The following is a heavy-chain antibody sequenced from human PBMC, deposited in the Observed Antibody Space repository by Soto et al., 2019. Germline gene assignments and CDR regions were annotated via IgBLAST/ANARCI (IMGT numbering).Heavy chain of an antibody. J-gene: IGHJ6*02. CDR3: AKEEDTRADDYHYGMDV. V-gene: IGHV3-30*18. CDR1: GFTFSSYG. Sequence: GGSLRLSCAASGFTFSSYGMHWVRQAPGKGLEWVAVISYDGSNKYYADSVKGRFTISRDNSKNTLYLQMNSLRAEDTAVYYYAKEEDTRADDYHYGMDVPGQGTTVTVSS. D-gene: IGHD5-18*01. CDR2: ISYDGSNK.